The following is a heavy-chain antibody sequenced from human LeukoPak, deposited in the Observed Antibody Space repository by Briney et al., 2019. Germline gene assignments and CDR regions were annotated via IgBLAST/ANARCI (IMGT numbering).Heavy chain of an antibody. D-gene: IGHD4-11*01. V-gene: IGHV1-69*10. J-gene: IGHJ5*02. CDR3: ASTQVTVDGLIEH. CDR2: IIPILGIA. CDR1: GGTFSSYT. Sequence: SVKASCKASGGTFSSYTISRVRQAPGQGLEWMGGIIPILGIANYAQKFQGRVTITANKSTSTAYMELSSLRSEDTAVYYCASTQVTVDGLIEHWGQGTLVTVSS.